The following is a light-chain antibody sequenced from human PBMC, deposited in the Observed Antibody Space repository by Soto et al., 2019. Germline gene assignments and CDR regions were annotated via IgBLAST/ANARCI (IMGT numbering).Light chain of an antibody. Sequence: QPVLTHALKGSGIPGERVTISCSGGSSNIGTNAVNWYQQLPGTALKLLIYNNNQRPSGVPDRFSGSKPGTSASLAISVLQSEDEADYYCAAWDDSVNCYVFGTGTKVTV. J-gene: IGLJ1*01. V-gene: IGLV1-44*01. CDR2: NNN. CDR3: AAWDDSVNCYV. CDR1: SSNIGTNA.